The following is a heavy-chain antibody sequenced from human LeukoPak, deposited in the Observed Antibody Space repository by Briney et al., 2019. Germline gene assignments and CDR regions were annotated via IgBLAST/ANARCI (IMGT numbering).Heavy chain of an antibody. CDR1: GFTVSSNY. D-gene: IGHD4-11*01. Sequence: GGSLRLSCAASGFTVSSNYVSWVRQAPGKGLEWVANIKQDGSEKHYVDSVKGRFTISRDNAKNSLYLQMSSLRAEDTAVYYRTRVEETATTAAIIRKYSYYYYYMDVWGKGNTVTVSS. J-gene: IGHJ6*03. CDR3: TRVEETATTAAIIRKYSYYYYYMDV. CDR2: IKQDGSEK. V-gene: IGHV3-7*01.